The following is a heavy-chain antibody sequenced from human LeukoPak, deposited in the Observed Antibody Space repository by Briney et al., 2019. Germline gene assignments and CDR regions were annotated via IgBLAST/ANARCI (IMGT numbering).Heavy chain of an antibody. CDR3: GRDTDFDY. V-gene: IGHV3-30*02. J-gene: IGHJ4*02. CDR2: IRYDGSNK. Sequence: GGALRLSCAASGITFSSFGMHWGRQGPGQGLEWVAFIRYDGSNKYYADSVKGRFTISRDNSKNTLYLQMNSLRAEDTAVYYCGRDTDFDYWGQGTLVTVSS. CDR1: GITFSSFG.